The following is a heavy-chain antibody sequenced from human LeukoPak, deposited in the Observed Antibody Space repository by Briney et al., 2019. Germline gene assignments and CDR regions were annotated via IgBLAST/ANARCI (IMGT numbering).Heavy chain of an antibody. CDR2: INHSGST. J-gene: IGHJ4*02. CDR3: ESTERCSTTCPLDY. CDR1: GGSFRAYY. Sequence: SVTLSLTCAVYGGSFRAYYWSWIRQPPGKGLECIGEINHSGSTNYNPSLKSRVNISLDTSKNQFSLKLSSVTATDTAVYYCESTERCSTTCPLDYWGQGTLVTVSS. V-gene: IGHV4-34*01. D-gene: IGHD2-2*01.